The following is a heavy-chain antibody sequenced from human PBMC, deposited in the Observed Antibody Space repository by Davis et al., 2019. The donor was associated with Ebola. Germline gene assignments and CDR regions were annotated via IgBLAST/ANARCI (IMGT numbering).Heavy chain of an antibody. CDR1: GYTLTNYY. CDR3: TTPGGQDSGYDVFDI. V-gene: IGHV1-46*03. CDR2: INPNDGRT. D-gene: IGHD5-12*01. J-gene: IGHJ3*02. Sequence: AASVKVSCKASGYTLTNYYMHWVRQAPGQGLEWMGMINPNDGRTIYAQKFQGRVTVTRDTSTTTVYMDLSGLRSEDTALYYCTTPGGQDSGYDVFDIWGQGTMVTVSS.